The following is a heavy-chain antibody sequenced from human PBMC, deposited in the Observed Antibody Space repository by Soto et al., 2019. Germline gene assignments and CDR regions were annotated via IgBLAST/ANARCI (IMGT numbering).Heavy chain of an antibody. CDR3: AQTTPSIHWFDP. CDR2: ISAGGGNT. D-gene: IGHD1-1*01. J-gene: IGHJ5*02. V-gene: IGHV3-23*01. CDR1: GFTFSSYA. Sequence: EVQLLESGGGLVQPGGSLRLSCAASGFTFSSYAMSWVRQAPGKGLEWVSAISAGGGNTYYRDSVKGRFTMSRDNSKNTLYLQMNSLRAEDTAVYFCAQTTPSIHWFDPWGQGTLVTVSS.